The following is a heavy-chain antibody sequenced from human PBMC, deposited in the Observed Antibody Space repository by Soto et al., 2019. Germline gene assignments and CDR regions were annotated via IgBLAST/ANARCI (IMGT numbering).Heavy chain of an antibody. Sequence: SETLSLTCTVSGGSISSGGYYWSWIRQHPGKGLEWIGYIYYSGGTYYNPSLKSRVTISVDTSKNQFSLKLSSVTAADTAVYYCXRAGHYYDSSGYYSFDYWGPGTLVTVSS. CDR1: GGSISSGGYY. CDR2: IYYSGGT. J-gene: IGHJ4*02. D-gene: IGHD3-22*01. V-gene: IGHV4-31*03. CDR3: XRAGHYYDSSGYYSFDY.